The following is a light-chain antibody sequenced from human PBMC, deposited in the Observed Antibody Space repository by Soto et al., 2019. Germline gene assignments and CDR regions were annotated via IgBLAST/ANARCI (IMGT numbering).Light chain of an antibody. CDR3: QRYSSPLT. J-gene: IGKJ1*01. CDR1: QSIAWW. Sequence: DIQMTQSPSTLSASVGDRVTITCRASQSIAWWLAWYQQKPGKAPKLLIYKASILESGVPSRFSGSGSGTEFTLTINRLQPDDIATYYCQRYSSPLTFGQGTKVEIK. CDR2: KAS. V-gene: IGKV1-5*03.